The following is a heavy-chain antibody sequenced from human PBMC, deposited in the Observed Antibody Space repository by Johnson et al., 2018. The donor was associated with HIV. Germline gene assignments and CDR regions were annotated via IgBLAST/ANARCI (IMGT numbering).Heavy chain of an antibody. CDR1: GCTGSINY. J-gene: IGHJ3*02. CDR3: ARDQSNGRNRGAFDI. D-gene: IGHD1-14*01. Sequence: EHLVEAGGGLVQPGGALRRSCAAFGCTGSINYTSWVRQAPGKGLEWVSVSYSGGSTYYADSVKGRFTISRDNSKNTLYLHMNSLRAEDTAVYYCARDQSNGRNRGAFDIWGQGTVVTVSS. CDR2: SYSGGST. V-gene: IGHV3-66*01.